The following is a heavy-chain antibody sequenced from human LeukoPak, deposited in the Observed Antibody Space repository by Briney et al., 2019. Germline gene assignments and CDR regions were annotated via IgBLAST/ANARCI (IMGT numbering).Heavy chain of an antibody. CDR3: AKSNGYGLVDI. CDR2: VYHSGST. Sequence: PSETLSLTCTVSGYSITSGYYWGRIRQPPGKGLEWIGSVYHSGSTDYNPSLKSRVTISIDTSKNQFSLKLNSVTAADTAVYYCAKSNGYGLVDIWGQGTMVTVSS. CDR1: GYSITSGYY. J-gene: IGHJ3*02. D-gene: IGHD3-10*01. V-gene: IGHV4-38-2*02.